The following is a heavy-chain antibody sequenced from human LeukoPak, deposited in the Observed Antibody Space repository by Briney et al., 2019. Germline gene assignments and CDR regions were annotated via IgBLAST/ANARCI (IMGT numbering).Heavy chain of an antibody. CDR3: ARDLDIYPAYFDY. D-gene: IGHD2-2*03. CDR1: GYTFTSYA. V-gene: IGHV1-18*01. J-gene: IGHJ4*02. CDR2: ISAYNGNT. Sequence: ASVKVSCKASGYTFTSYAMHWVRQAPGQRLEWMGWISAYNGNTNYAQKLQGRVTMTTDTSTSTAYMELRSMRSDDKAVYYCARDLDIYPAYFDYWGQGTLVTVSS.